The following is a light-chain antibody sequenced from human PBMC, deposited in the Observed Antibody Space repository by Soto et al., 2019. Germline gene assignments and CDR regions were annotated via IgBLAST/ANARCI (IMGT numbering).Light chain of an antibody. CDR2: EVI. Sequence: QSALTQPPSASGSPGQSVTISCTGTSSDVGGYYYVSWYQHHPGKAPKLIIYEVIKRPSGVPDRFSGSKSDNTASLTVSGLRAEDEAHYYRTSYAGSNNVVFGGGTKVTVL. V-gene: IGLV2-8*01. CDR1: SSDVGGYYY. CDR3: TSYAGSNNVV. J-gene: IGLJ2*01.